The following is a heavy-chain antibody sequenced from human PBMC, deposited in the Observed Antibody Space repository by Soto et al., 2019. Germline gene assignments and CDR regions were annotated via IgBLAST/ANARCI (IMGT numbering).Heavy chain of an antibody. D-gene: IGHD3-10*01. CDR1: GFTFRSYS. CDR3: AKSGYEGSGSYYVSWFDP. J-gene: IGHJ5*02. Sequence: GGSLILSCGASGFTFRSYSMSWVRQAPGKGLEWVSAISGSGGSTYYADSVKGRFTISRDNSKNTLYLQMNSLRAEDTAVYYCAKSGYEGSGSYYVSWFDPWGQGTLVTVSS. V-gene: IGHV3-23*01. CDR2: ISGSGGST.